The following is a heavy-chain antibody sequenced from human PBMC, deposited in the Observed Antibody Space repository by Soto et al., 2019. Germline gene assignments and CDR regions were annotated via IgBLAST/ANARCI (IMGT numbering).Heavy chain of an antibody. CDR1: GGSFSGYY. J-gene: IGHJ6*02. CDR2: INHSGST. D-gene: IGHD6-13*01. V-gene: IGHV4-34*01. CDR3: ARGLRSSSWYVSDYYYYYGMDV. Sequence: SDTLSLTSAVYGGSFSGYYWSWIRQPPGKGLEWIGEINHSGSTNYNPSLKSRVTISVDTSKNQFSLKLSSVTAADTAVYYCARGLRSSSWYVSDYYYYYGMDVWGQGTTVTVSS.